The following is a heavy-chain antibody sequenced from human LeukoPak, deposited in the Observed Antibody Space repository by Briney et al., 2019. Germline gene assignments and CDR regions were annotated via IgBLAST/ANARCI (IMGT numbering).Heavy chain of an antibody. CDR3: AKDRRKSYGNSHY. Sequence: GGSLRLSFAATGFTFSHYAMDWVRQAPGKGLEWVSVISGSGSATNYADSVKGRITISRDNSKNTLYLQMNSLRAEDTAVYYCAKDRRKSYGNSHYWGQGTLVTVSS. V-gene: IGHV3-23*01. CDR2: ISGSGSAT. J-gene: IGHJ4*02. CDR1: GFTFSHYA. D-gene: IGHD5-18*01.